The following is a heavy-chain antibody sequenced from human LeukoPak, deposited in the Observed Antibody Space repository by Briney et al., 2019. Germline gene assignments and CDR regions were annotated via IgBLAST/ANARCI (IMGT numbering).Heavy chain of an antibody. CDR2: INPNNGNT. D-gene: IGHD2-8*01. J-gene: IGHJ5*02. CDR1: DYTFASYG. CDR3: ARDFTPPHCTTPNCPRGGWFDP. Sequence: ALVKVSCKAYDYTFASYGISWVRQAPGQGLEWMGWINPNNGNTRYAENLQGRVTMTTDISTSTAYVELRSLRSDDTAIYYCARDFTPPHCTTPNCPRGGWFDPWGQGTLVTVSS. V-gene: IGHV1-18*01.